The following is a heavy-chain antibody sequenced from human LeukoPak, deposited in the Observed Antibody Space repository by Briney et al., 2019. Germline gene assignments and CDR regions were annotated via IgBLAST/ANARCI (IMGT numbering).Heavy chain of an antibody. CDR1: GFTFSSYS. D-gene: IGHD2-15*01. CDR2: ISSSSTI. J-gene: IGHJ6*02. CDR3: ASTRFNCSGGSCYYYGMDV. V-gene: IGHV3-48*04. Sequence: GGSLRLSCAASGFTFSSYSMNWVRQAPGKGLEWVSYISSSSTIYYADSVKGRFTISRDNAKNSLYLQMNSLRAEDTAVYYCASTRFNCSGGSCYYYGMDVWGQGTTVTVSS.